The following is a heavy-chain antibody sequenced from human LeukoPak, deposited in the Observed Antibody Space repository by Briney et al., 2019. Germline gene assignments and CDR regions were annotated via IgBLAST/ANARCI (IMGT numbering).Heavy chain of an antibody. CDR2: INPSGGST. D-gene: IGHD3-3*01. Sequence: ASVKVSCKASGYTFTSYYMHWVRQAPGQGLEWMGIINPSGGSTSYAQKFQGRVTMTRDTSTSTVYMELSSLRSEDTAVYYCARERGGPLEWLLGPIETTLEWDAFDIWGQGTMVTVSS. V-gene: IGHV1-46*01. J-gene: IGHJ3*02. CDR3: ARERGGPLEWLLGPIETTLEWDAFDI. CDR1: GYTFTSYY.